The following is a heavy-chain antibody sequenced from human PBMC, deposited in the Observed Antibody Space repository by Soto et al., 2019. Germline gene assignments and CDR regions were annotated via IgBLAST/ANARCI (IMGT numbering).Heavy chain of an antibody. CDR1: GGSISPYY. CDR2: IHYSGST. V-gene: IGHV4-59*08. CDR3: ARLQAVAGTGDWFDP. D-gene: IGHD6-19*01. Sequence: QVQLQESGPGLVKPSETLSLTCTVSGGSISPYYWSWIRQSPGKGLEWIGYIHYSGSTNYNPSLKSRVTIPVDTSKKQFSLKLRFVTAADTAVYYCARLQAVAGTGDWFDPWGQGTLVTVST. J-gene: IGHJ5*02.